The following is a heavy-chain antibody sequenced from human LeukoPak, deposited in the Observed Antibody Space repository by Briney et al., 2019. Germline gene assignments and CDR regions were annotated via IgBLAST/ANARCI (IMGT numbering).Heavy chain of an antibody. J-gene: IGHJ5*01. V-gene: IGHV3-21*01. Sequence: GGSLRLSCAGSGFALRSYSLGWVRQAPGKGLEWVSSISSTSAYIYYADPVKGRFTISRDNVDNVVYLQMNSLGAEDTAVYYCARVAVSGPTGWFDSWGQGTLVIVSS. CDR2: ISSTSAYI. CDR3: ARVAVSGPTGWFDS. D-gene: IGHD2-8*02. CDR1: GFALRSYS.